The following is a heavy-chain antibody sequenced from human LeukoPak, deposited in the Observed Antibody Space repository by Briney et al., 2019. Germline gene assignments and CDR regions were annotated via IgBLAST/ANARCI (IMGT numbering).Heavy chain of an antibody. Sequence: GVSLRLSCAASGFTFSNYWMLWVRQAPGRGLVWVSRINSDGSITTYADSVKGRFTISRDNANNTLYLQLNSLRAEDTAVYYCVRTVAGRWFDPWGQGTLVTVFS. CDR1: GFTFSNYW. J-gene: IGHJ5*02. V-gene: IGHV3-74*03. D-gene: IGHD6-19*01. CDR3: VRTVAGRWFDP. CDR2: INSDGSIT.